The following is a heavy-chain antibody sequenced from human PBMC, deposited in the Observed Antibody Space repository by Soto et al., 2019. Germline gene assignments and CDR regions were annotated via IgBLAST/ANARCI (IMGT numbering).Heavy chain of an antibody. CDR1: GFTFGSYA. J-gene: IGHJ6*02. CDR2: ISGGDIST. CDR3: AKGDGRYYYSGVDV. Sequence: LRLSCAASGFTFGSYAMSWVRQAPGKGLEWVSTISGGDISTYFADSVKGRFTISRDNSKNTLYLHMNSLRAEDTAIYYCAKGDGRYYYSGVDVWGQGTTVTVSS. V-gene: IGHV3-23*01. D-gene: IGHD1-20*01.